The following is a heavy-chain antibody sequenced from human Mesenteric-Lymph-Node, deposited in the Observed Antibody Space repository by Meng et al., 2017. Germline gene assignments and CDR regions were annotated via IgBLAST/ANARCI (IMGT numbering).Heavy chain of an antibody. J-gene: IGHJ4*02. CDR1: GGSIGSGGYY. CDR2: IYYTGST. V-gene: IGHV4-30-4*01. CDR3: ARDRTTGRYFDY. Sequence: QVQLKESGPGLLKPSQTLSLTCTVSGGSIGSGGYYWSWIRQHPGKGLEWIGYIYYTGSTFYNPSLKSRVTISVDTSKNQFSLKLSSVTAADTAVYYCARDRTTGRYFDYWGQGALVTVSS. D-gene: IGHD4-11*01.